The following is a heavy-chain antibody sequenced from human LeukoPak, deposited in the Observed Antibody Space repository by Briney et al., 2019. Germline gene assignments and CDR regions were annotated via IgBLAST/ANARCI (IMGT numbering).Heavy chain of an antibody. J-gene: IGHJ4*02. Sequence: PGRSLRPSCAASGFTFSSYGMHWVRQAPGKGLEWVAVISYDGSNKYYADSVKGRFTISRDNSKNTLYLQMNSLRAEDTAVYYCAKRLEPSAYYDFWSGYYFDYWGQGTLVTVSS. CDR1: GFTFSSYG. V-gene: IGHV3-30*18. D-gene: IGHD3-3*01. CDR2: ISYDGSNK. CDR3: AKRLEPSAYYDFWSGYYFDY.